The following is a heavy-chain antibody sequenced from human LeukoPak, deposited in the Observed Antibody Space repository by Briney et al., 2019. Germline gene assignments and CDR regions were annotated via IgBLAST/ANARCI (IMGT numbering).Heavy chain of an antibody. J-gene: IGHJ5*02. CDR3: GRGRGEMGIVATIYSWFDP. D-gene: IGHD5-12*01. CDR2: IYHSGST. V-gene: IGHV4-30-2*01. Sequence: SQTLSPTCAVSGGSISSGGYSWSWIRQPPGKGLEWIGYIYHSGSTYYNPSLKSPVTISVDRSKNQFSLKLSSVTAADTAVYYCGRGRGEMGIVATIYSWFDPWGQGTLVTVSS. CDR1: GGSISSGGYS.